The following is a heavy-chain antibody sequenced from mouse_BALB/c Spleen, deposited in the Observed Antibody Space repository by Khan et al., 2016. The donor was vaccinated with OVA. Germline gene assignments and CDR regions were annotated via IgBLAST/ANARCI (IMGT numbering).Heavy chain of an antibody. CDR3: ARGGDGSPFAY. V-gene: IGHV1S127*01. CDR1: GYTFTSFW. Sequence: VQLQESGPELVRPGASVKMSCKASGYTFTSFWIHWVKQRPGQGLEWIGMIDPSKSETRLNQKFKDKATLNVDKSSNTAYIQLSRLTSEDSAVYDCARGGDGSPFAYWGQGTLVTVSA. D-gene: IGHD1-1*01. J-gene: IGHJ3*01. CDR2: IDPSKSET.